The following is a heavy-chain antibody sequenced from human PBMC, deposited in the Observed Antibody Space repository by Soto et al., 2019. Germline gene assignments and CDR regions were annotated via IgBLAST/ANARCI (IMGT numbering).Heavy chain of an antibody. CDR1: GYTFTSYA. CDR2: INAGNGNT. Sequence: GASVKVSCKASGYTFTSYAMHWVRQAPGQRLEWMGWINAGNGNTKYSQKFQGRVTITRDTSASTAYMELSSLRSEDTAVYYCAREDTADYYYGMDVWGQGTTVTVSS. J-gene: IGHJ6*02. V-gene: IGHV1-3*01. CDR3: AREDTADYYYGMDV. D-gene: IGHD5-18*01.